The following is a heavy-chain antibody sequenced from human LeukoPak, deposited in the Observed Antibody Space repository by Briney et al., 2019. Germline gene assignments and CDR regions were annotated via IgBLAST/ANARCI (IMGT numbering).Heavy chain of an antibody. CDR2: ISTSSSTI. D-gene: IGHD3-22*01. V-gene: IGHV3-48*02. J-gene: IGHJ4*02. CDR1: GLTFISDS. Sequence: PRGSLRLSFSASGLTFISDSMKAGPQAPGKGVERVSYISTSSSTIYQAVAAQGRFSIYRDNAKYTLYLQMNSLRDEDTAVYYCAREYQRYYDRSGNYQEVRLFDYWGQGTLVTVSS. CDR3: AREYQRYYDRSGNYQEVRLFDY.